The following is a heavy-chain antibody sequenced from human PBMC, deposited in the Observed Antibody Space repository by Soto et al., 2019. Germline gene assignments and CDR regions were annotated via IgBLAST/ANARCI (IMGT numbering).Heavy chain of an antibody. D-gene: IGHD2-21*02. CDR2: IVVGSGNT. Sequence: SVKVSCKASGFTFFTSAIQWVRQARGQRLEWMGWIVVGSGNTNYAQKFQERVTITRDMSTNTAYMELTSLRSEDTAVYYCAADKYCGGDCYFDYWGQGTMVTVSS. CDR1: GFTFFTSA. CDR3: AADKYCGGDCYFDY. V-gene: IGHV1-58*02. J-gene: IGHJ4*02.